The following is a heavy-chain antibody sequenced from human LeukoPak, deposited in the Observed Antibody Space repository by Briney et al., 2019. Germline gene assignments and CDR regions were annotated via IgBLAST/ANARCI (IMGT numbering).Heavy chain of an antibody. CDR2: IYSREST. CDR1: GGSISSSNYY. J-gene: IGHJ5*02. V-gene: IGHV4-39*07. CDR3: ARDKGQYGSGTRGFTLLDP. Sequence: SETLSLTCIVSGGSISSSNYYWGWIRQSPGKALECIGSIYSRESTYYNPSLKSRDIVSSDMSKNQFSLMLNSVTAADTAVYYCARDKGQYGSGTRGFTLLDPWGQGTLVTLSS. D-gene: IGHD3-10*01.